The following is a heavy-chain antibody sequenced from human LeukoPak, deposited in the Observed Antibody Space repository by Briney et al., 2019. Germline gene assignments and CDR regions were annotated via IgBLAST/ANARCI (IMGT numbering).Heavy chain of an antibody. D-gene: IGHD1-26*01. J-gene: IGHJ3*02. CDR2: ITASGDST. Sequence: GGSLRLSCAGSGFPFSSYPISWVRQPPGKGLEWVSAITASGDSTYSADSVKGRFTISRDNSKNTLYLQMNSLRAEDTAVYYCAKGLPQVVGATPGSAFDIWGQGTMVTVSS. CDR1: GFPFSSYP. V-gene: IGHV3-23*01. CDR3: AKGLPQVVGATPGSAFDI.